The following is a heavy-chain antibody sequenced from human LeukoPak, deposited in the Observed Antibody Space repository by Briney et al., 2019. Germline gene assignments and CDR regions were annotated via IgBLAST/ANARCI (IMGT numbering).Heavy chain of an antibody. D-gene: IGHD6-19*01. CDR2: INGDESRT. V-gene: IGHV3-74*03. Sequence: PGGSLRLSCAASGFTFSNYWMHWVRQAPGKGLVWVSCINGDESRTKYADSVKGRFTISRDNARNTLFLQMNSLRAEDTAVYYCVRSVAVTLDPWGQGTLVTVSS. CDR1: GFTFSNYW. CDR3: VRSVAVTLDP. J-gene: IGHJ5*02.